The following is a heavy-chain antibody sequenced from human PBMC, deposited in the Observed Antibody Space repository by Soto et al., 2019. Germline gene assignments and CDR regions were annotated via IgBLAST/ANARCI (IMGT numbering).Heavy chain of an antibody. Sequence: SETLSLTCNVSGGSISSYYWSWIRQPPGKGLEWIGYIYYSGSTNYNPSLKSRVTISVDTSKNQFSLKLSSATAADTAVYYCARDQVYCSSTSCQGGMDYYYGMDVCGQGTTVT. V-gene: IGHV4-59*01. J-gene: IGHJ6*02. CDR3: ARDQVYCSSTSCQGGMDYYYGMDV. D-gene: IGHD2-2*01. CDR2: IYYSGST. CDR1: GGSISSYY.